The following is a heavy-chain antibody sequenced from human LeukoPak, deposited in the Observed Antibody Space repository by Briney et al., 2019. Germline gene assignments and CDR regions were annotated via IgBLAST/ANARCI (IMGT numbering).Heavy chain of an antibody. V-gene: IGHV3-74*01. D-gene: IGHD6-19*01. CDR3: ARDQWLDY. J-gene: IGHJ4*02. CDR2: INHDGSIT. CDR1: GFTITYYG. Sequence: GGSLRLSCAASGFTITYYGMHWVRQAPGKGLVWVSHINHDGSITNYADSVKGRFTISRDIAKNTLYLQMNSLGDEDTAVYYCARDQWLDYWGQGTLVTVSS.